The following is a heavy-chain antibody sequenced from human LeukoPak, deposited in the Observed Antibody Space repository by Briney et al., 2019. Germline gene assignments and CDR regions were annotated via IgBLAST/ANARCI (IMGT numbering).Heavy chain of an antibody. D-gene: IGHD1-26*01. CDR1: GGSITSSTYY. CDR3: ARRSGSYFYFFDY. J-gene: IGHJ4*02. CDR2: IFYSGSASGST. Sequence: SETLSLTCTVSGGSITSSTYYWGWIPQPPGKGLEWIGTIFYSGSASGSTYYNPSLKSRVTISVDTSKKQFSLNLSSVTAADTAVYYCARRSGSYFYFFDYWGQGTLVTVSS. V-gene: IGHV4-39*01.